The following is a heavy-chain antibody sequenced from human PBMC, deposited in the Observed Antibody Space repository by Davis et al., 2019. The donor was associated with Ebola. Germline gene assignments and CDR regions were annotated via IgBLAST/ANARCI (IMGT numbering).Heavy chain of an antibody. J-gene: IGHJ5*02. D-gene: IGHD6-19*01. Sequence: SVKVSCKASGGTFSSYAISWVRQAPGQGLEWMGGIIPIFGTANYAQKFQGRVTITADESTSTAYMELSSLRSEDTAVYYCARDGEQWLVHPFDPWGQGTLVTVSS. V-gene: IGHV1-69*13. CDR1: GGTFSSYA. CDR3: ARDGEQWLVHPFDP. CDR2: IIPIFGTA.